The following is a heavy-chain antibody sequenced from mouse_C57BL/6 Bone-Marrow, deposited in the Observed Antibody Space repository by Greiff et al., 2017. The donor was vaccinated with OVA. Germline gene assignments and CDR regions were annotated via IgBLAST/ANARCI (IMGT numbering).Heavy chain of an antibody. D-gene: IGHD1-1*01. CDR3: SSGPFAY. J-gene: IGHJ3*01. CDR2: IYPGSGST. Sequence: QVQLQQPGAELVKPGASVTMSCKASGYTFTSYWITWVKQRPGQGLEWIGDIYPGSGSTNYNEKFKSKATLTVDTSSSTAYMQLSSLQSEGSAVYYCSSGPFAYWGPGTLVTVSA. CDR1: GYTFTSYW. V-gene: IGHV1-55*01.